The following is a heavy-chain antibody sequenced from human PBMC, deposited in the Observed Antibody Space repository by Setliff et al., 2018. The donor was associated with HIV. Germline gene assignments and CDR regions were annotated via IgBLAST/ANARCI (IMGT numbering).Heavy chain of an antibody. D-gene: IGHD1-20*01. J-gene: IGHJ6*02. CDR3: VRDITTCWDV. CDR2: IDGDGGGT. V-gene: IGHV3-74*01. CDR1: GFTFRNYW. Sequence: GSLRLSCAASGFTFRNYWMHWVRQAPGKGLVWVSRIDGDGGGTSYADSVRGRFTISRDNAKNTLYLQMNSLRAEDTAVYYCVRDITTCWDVWGQGTTVTVSS.